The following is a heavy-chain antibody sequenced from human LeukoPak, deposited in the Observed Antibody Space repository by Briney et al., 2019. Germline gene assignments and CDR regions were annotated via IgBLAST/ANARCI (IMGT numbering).Heavy chain of an antibody. Sequence: PGGSLRLSCAASGFTFSSYAMNWVRQAPGKGLEWVSAISGSGGSTYYADSVKGRFTISRDNSKNTLYLQMNSLRVEDTAIYFCAKDSTYDSNGYYDYWGQGTLVTVSS. V-gene: IGHV3-23*01. J-gene: IGHJ4*02. D-gene: IGHD3-22*01. CDR2: ISGSGGST. CDR3: AKDSTYDSNGYYDY. CDR1: GFTFSSYA.